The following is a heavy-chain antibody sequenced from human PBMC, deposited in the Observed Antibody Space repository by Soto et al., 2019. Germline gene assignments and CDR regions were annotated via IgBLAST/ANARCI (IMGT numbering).Heavy chain of an antibody. J-gene: IGHJ5*01. CDR2: ISGSGGNT. Sequence: GGSLRLSCAASGFIFSSYAMSWVRQAPGKGLQWVSAISGSGGNTYYANSVKGRFTISRDNSENTVYLQMHSLRAEDTAVYYCAKDRYDFWSGSDSWGQGTLVTVSS. CDR1: GFIFSSYA. CDR3: AKDRYDFWSGSDS. V-gene: IGHV3-23*01. D-gene: IGHD3-3*01.